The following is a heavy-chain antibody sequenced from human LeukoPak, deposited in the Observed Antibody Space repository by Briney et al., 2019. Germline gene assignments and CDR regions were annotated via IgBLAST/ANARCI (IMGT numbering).Heavy chain of an antibody. CDR3: AKDRSRNNDVCNGAFDY. CDR2: ISGGGGST. CDR1: GFIFSGYA. V-gene: IGHV3-23*01. Sequence: GGSLRLSCAASGFIFSGYAMSWVRQAPGKGLEWVSTISGGGGSTYYADSVKGRFTISRDNSKNTVYLQMNSLRAEDTAVYYCAKDRSRNNDVCNGAFDYWGQRTLVTVSS. D-gene: IGHD2-8*01. J-gene: IGHJ4*02.